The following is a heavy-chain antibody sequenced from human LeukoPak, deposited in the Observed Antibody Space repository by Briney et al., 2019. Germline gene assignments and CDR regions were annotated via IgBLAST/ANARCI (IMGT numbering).Heavy chain of an antibody. J-gene: IGHJ3*02. CDR1: GFTFTTSA. D-gene: IGHD5-24*01. CDR3: AAELEMATDAFDI. V-gene: IGHV1-58*01. Sequence: SVKVSCKISGFTFTTSAEQWVRQARGQRPEWIGWIAVGSGNTNYAQKFQDRVTITRDKSTGTAYMELSRLRSDDTAVYYCAAELEMATDAFDIWGQGTMVTVSS. CDR2: IAVGSGNT.